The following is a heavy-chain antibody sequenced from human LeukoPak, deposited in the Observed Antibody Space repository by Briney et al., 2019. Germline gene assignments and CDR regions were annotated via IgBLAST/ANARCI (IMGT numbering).Heavy chain of an antibody. CDR1: GFTFSSYA. Sequence: GGSLRLSCAASGFTFSSYAMSWDRQAPGKGLEWVSAISGSGGSTYYADSVKGRFTISRDNSKNTLYLQMNSLRAEDTAVYYCAKARLRDFFFDLWGRGTLVTVSS. V-gene: IGHV3-23*01. CDR3: AKARLRDFFFDL. J-gene: IGHJ2*01. D-gene: IGHD2-21*02. CDR2: ISGSGGST.